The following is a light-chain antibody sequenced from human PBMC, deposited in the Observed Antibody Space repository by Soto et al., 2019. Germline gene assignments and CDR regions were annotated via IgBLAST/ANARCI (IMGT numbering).Light chain of an antibody. CDR3: NSYTSIHTYV. CDR2: EVS. CDR1: SSDVSAYNY. V-gene: IGLV2-14*01. J-gene: IGLJ1*01. Sequence: QSVLTQPASVSGSPGQSITISCTGTSSDVSAYNYVSWYQQHPGKAPKLVIYEVSNRPSGVSNRFSGSKSGNTASLTISGLQAEDEADYYCNSYTSIHTYVFGTGTKVTVL.